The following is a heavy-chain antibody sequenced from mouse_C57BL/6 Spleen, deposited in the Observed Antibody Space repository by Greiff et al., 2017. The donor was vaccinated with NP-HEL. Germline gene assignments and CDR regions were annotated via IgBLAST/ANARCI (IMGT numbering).Heavy chain of an antibody. CDR3: ARQDYYAMDY. CDR1: GFTFSSYG. CDR2: ISSGGSYT. Sequence: DVKLVESGGDLVKPGGSLKLSCAASGFTFSSYGMSWVRQTPDKRLEWVATISSGGSYTYYPDSVKGRFTISRDDAKNTLYLQMSSLKSEDTAMYYCARQDYYAMDYWGQGTSVTVSS. J-gene: IGHJ4*01. V-gene: IGHV5-6*02.